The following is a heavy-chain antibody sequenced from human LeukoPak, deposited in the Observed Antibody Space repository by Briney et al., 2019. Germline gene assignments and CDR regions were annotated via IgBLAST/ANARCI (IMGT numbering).Heavy chain of an antibody. D-gene: IGHD3-22*01. Sequence: SETLSLTCAVSGGSISSSNWWSWVRQPPGKGMEWIGDIYHSGSTNYNPSLKSRVTISVDKPKNQFSLKLSSVTAADTAVYYCASAPSVSHYYDSSGYLHGLDYWGQGTLVTVSS. CDR3: ASAPSVSHYYDSSGYLHGLDY. J-gene: IGHJ4*02. CDR1: GGSISSSNW. V-gene: IGHV4-4*02. CDR2: IYHSGST.